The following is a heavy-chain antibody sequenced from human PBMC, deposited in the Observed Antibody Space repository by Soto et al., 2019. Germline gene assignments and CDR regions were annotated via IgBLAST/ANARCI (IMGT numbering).Heavy chain of an antibody. V-gene: IGHV4-31*06. CDR3: TAHAEGTAY. Sequence: QVQLQESGPGLVKPSQTLSLNCSVSGGSISSGSFYCSWIRQHPGKGLEWIGYIFYSGYTSYNPPLKSRVTMSEDTSKNQCSLKLNSVTAADTAVYYCTAHAEGTAYWGQGTLVTVTS. D-gene: IGHD5-18*01. J-gene: IGHJ4*02. CDR1: GGSISSGSFY. CDR2: IFYSGYT.